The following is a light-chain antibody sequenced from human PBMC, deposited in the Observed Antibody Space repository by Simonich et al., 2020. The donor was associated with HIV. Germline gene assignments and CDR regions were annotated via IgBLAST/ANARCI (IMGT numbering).Light chain of an antibody. V-gene: IGKV3-15*01. CDR1: QSVSSN. J-gene: IGKJ3*01. Sequence: EIVMTQSPATLSVSPGERANLSCRASQSVSSNLAWYQQKPGQAPRLLIYGASTRATGIPARFSGSGSGTEFTLTISSMQSEDFAVYYCQQSNNWPLTFGPGTKVDIK. CDR2: GAS. CDR3: QQSNNWPLT.